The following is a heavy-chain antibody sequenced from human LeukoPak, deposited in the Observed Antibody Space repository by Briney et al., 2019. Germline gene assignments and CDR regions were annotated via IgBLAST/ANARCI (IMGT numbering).Heavy chain of an antibody. CDR2: IYYSGST. V-gene: IGHV4-31*03. J-gene: IGHJ4*02. Sequence: SQTLSLTCTVSGGSISSGGYYWSWIRQHPGKGLEWIGYIYYSGSTYYNPSLKSRVTISVDTSKNQFSLKLSSVTAADTAVYYCARVSRRYSSGQQTYSPTFDYWGQGTLVTVSS. CDR1: GGSISSGGYY. D-gene: IGHD2-15*01. CDR3: ARVSRRYSSGQQTYSPTFDY.